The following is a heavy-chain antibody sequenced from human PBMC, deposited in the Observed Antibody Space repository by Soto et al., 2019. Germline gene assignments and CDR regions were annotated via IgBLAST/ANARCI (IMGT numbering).Heavy chain of an antibody. CDR3: ARGPGGGDWLIDY. CDR1: GFTFSNAW. CDR2: ISSSSSSI. J-gene: IGHJ4*02. D-gene: IGHD2-21*01. V-gene: IGHV3-48*01. Sequence: PGVSLRLSCAASGFTFSNAWMSWVRQAPGKGLECISFISSSSSSIIYADPVKGRFTISRDNGKNSLYLQMNSLRVDDTAIYYCARGPGGGDWLIDYWGQGTLVTVSS.